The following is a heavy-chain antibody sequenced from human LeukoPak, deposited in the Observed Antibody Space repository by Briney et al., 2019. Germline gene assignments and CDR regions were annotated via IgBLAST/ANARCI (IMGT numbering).Heavy chain of an antibody. V-gene: IGHV4-39*07. CDR1: GDSISSGGYY. CDR3: ASGYCSGGSCYDY. CDR2: INHSGST. D-gene: IGHD2-15*01. J-gene: IGHJ4*02. Sequence: SETLSLTCTVSGDSISSGGYYWSWIRQPPGKGLEWIGEINHSGSTNYNPSLKSRVTISVDTSKNQFSLKLSSVTAADTAVYYCASGYCSGGSCYDYWGQGTLVTVSS.